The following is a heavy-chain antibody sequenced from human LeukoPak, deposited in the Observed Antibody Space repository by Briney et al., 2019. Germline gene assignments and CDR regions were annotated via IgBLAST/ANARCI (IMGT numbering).Heavy chain of an antibody. CDR3: ARMRGLRLGEVDY. V-gene: IGHV4-39*07. CDR1: GGSISSSSYY. D-gene: IGHD3-16*01. Sequence: PSEPLSLTCTVSGGSISSSSYYWGWIRQPPGKGLEWIWSIYYSGTTYYNPSRKCRVTISIDTSKNQFSLKLSSVTAADTAVYYCARMRGLRLGEVDYWGQGTLVTVSS. CDR2: IYYSGTT. J-gene: IGHJ4*02.